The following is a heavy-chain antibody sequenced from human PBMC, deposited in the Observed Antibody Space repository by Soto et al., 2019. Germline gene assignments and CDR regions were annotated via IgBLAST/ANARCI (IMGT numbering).Heavy chain of an antibody. Sequence: PSETLSLTCAVSGYSISTGYYWGWIRQPPGKGLEWIGMIYHTANTYYNVSLKSRVTISVDTSKNQFSPRLSSVTAADTAVYYCARVMPSRAFDIWGQGTMVTVSS. D-gene: IGHD3-16*01. V-gene: IGHV4-38-2*01. CDR1: GYSISTGYY. J-gene: IGHJ3*02. CDR3: ARVMPSRAFDI. CDR2: IYHTANT.